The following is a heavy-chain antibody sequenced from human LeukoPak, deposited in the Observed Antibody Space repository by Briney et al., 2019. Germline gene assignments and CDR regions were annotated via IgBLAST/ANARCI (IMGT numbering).Heavy chain of an antibody. J-gene: IGHJ4*02. V-gene: IGHV3-11*04. CDR2: ISSSGSTI. CDR3: ATVNMTTFDWEGGY. Sequence: GGSLRLSCAASGFTFSDYYMSWIRQAPGKGLEWVSYISSSGSTIYYADSVKGRFTISRDHTNNSLYLQMNSLRAEDTAVYYCATVNMTTFDWEGGYWGQGTLVTVSS. D-gene: IGHD2/OR15-2a*01. CDR1: GFTFSDYY.